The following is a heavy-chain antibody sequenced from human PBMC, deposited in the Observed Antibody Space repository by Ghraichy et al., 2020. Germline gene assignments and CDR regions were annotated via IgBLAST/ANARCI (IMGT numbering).Heavy chain of an antibody. CDR1: GFTFSSYS. V-gene: IGHV3-48*02. CDR3: ARSGQNKDIVVVPAKPGGYFDL. D-gene: IGHD2-2*01. J-gene: IGHJ2*01. Sequence: GGSLRLSCAASGFTFSSYSMNWVRQAPGKGLEWVSYISSSSSTIYYADSVKGRFTISRDNAKNSLYLQMNSLRDEDTAVYYCARSGQNKDIVVVPAKPGGYFDLWGRGTLVTVSS. CDR2: ISSSSSTI.